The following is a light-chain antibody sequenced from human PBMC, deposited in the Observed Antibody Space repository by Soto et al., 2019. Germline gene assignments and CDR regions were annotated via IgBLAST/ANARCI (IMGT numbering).Light chain of an antibody. Sequence: VMTPDPAPLSVSPGERATLSCKASQTINNNVAWYQLKDGQVPRLLIYGASTRATDIPARFSGSGSGTEFTLTISGLQSEDFAVYYCQHYNNWPPWTFGQGSMV. CDR3: QHYNNWPPWT. CDR2: GAS. J-gene: IGKJ1*01. CDR1: QTINNN. V-gene: IGKV3-15*01.